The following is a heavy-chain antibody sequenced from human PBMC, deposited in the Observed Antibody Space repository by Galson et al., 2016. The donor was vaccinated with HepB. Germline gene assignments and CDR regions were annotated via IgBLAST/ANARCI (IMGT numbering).Heavy chain of an antibody. D-gene: IGHD6-6*01. J-gene: IGHJ5*02. CDR3: PRDSSSSLVTSWFDP. CDR2: IIPIFDTA. V-gene: IGHV1-69*13. Sequence: SVKVSCKASGDTFSNYAISWVRQAPGQGLEWMGGIIPIFDTAVYAQRFQGRVTITADESTSTAYMELSSLISADTAVYYCPRDSSSSLVTSWFDPWGQGTLVTVSS. CDR1: GDTFSNYA.